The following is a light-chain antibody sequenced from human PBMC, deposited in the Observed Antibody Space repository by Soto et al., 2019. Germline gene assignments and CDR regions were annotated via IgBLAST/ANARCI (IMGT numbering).Light chain of an antibody. CDR3: SSSTSSSTLV. CDR2: DVS. J-gene: IGLJ2*01. V-gene: IGLV2-14*01. CDR1: SSDVGGYNY. Sequence: QSALTQPASVSGSPGQSITISCTGTSSDVGGYNYVSWYQQHPGKAPKLMIYDVSNRPSGVSNRFSGSKSGNTASLTISGLQAEDADDYYCSSSTSSSTLVFGGGTKLTVL.